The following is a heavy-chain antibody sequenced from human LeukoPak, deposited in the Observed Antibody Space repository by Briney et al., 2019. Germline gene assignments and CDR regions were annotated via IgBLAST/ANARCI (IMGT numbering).Heavy chain of an antibody. J-gene: IGHJ4*02. CDR1: GYILSNYW. CDR3: ARSMTTVTPLDY. D-gene: IGHD4-17*01. V-gene: IGHV5-51*01. Sequence: GESLKISCKVSGYILSNYWIGWVRQMPGKGLEWMGIIYPGDSDSRYSPSFQGQVTLSVDKSINTAYLQWSSLKASDTAMYYCARSMTTVTPLDYWGQGTLVTVSS. CDR2: IYPGDSDS.